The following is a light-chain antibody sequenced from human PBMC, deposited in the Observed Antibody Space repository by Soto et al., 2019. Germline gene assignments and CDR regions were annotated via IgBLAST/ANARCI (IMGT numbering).Light chain of an antibody. J-gene: IGKJ1*01. V-gene: IGKV3-15*01. CDR1: QSVSSS. CDR2: GAS. CDR3: QRYDKWPRT. Sequence: EIVMTRSPGTLSVSPGERVTLSCRASQSVSSSLVWYQQKPGQAPRLLIYGASTRAAGIPARFSGSGSGTEFTLTISSLQSEDFAVYYCQRYDKWPRTFGQGTKVDI.